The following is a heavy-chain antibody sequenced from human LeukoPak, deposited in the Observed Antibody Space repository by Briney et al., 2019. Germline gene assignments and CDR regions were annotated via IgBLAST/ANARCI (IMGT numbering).Heavy chain of an antibody. D-gene: IGHD6-13*01. CDR3: VRVRPLYDSWSYYFDY. CDR2: LNPNSGNT. V-gene: IGHV1-8*03. Sequence: GASVKVSFKASGYTFTSYDISWVRQATGRGLEWMAWLNPNSGNTGYAQKFQGRVTITRNTSIRTAYMELSSLRSEDTAVYYCVRVRPLYDSWSYYFDYWGQGTLVTVSS. CDR1: GYTFTSYD. J-gene: IGHJ4*02.